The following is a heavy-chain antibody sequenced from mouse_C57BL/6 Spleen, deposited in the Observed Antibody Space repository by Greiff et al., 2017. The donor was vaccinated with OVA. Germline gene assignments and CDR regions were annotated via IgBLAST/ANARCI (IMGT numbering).Heavy chain of an antibody. J-gene: IGHJ2*01. CDR1: GYTFTDYN. D-gene: IGHD2-5*01. V-gene: IGHV1-22*01. CDR2: INPNNGGT. Sequence: EVQLQQSGPELVKPGASVKMSCKASGYTFTDYNMHWVKQSHGKSLEWIGYINPNNGGTSYNQKFKGKATLTVNKSSSTAYMELRSLTSEDSAVYYCARSHYSNYGDFDYWGQGTTLTVSS. CDR3: ARSHYSNYGDFDY.